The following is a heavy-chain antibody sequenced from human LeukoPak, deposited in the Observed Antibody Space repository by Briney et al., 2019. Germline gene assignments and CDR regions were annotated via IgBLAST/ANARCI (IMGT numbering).Heavy chain of an antibody. CDR3: ARGGTYYDILSYYYYMDV. J-gene: IGHJ6*03. V-gene: IGHV1-18*01. CDR1: EGTFSSYA. CDR2: ISAYNGNT. Sequence: ASVKVSCKASEGTFSSYAISWVRQAPGQGLEWMGWISAYNGNTNYAQKLQGRVTMTTDTSTSTAYMELRSLRSDDTAVYYCARGGTYYDILSYYYYMDVWGKGTTVTISS. D-gene: IGHD3-9*01.